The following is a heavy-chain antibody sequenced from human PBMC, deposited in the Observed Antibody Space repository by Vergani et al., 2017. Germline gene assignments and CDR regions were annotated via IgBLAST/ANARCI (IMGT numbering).Heavy chain of an antibody. J-gene: IGHJ6*03. V-gene: IGHV3-30-3*01. CDR3: ARAHDYGDYYYYYYMDV. Sequence: QVQLVESGGGVVQPGRSLRLSCAASGFTFSSYAMHWVRQAPGKGLEWVAVISYDGSNKYYADSVKGRFTISRDNSKNTLYLQMNSLRAEDTAVYYCARAHDYGDYYYYYYMDVWSEGTTVTVSS. CDR2: ISYDGSNK. CDR1: GFTFSSYA. D-gene: IGHD4-17*01.